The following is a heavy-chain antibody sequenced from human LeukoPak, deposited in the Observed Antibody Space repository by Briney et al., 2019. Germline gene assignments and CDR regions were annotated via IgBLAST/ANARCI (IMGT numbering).Heavy chain of an antibody. CDR1: GGSITASY. V-gene: IGHV4-59*01. J-gene: IGHJ4*02. CDR2: ISNSGST. Sequence: SETLSLTCTVSGGSITASYWTWVRQPPGKGLEYIGYISNSGSTNYNPSLKSRVTISVDTAKNHLSMNLTSVTDADTAVYYCARDKHLGFSSGTKYYPYYFDSWGQGIQVTVSS. D-gene: IGHD2-2*03. CDR3: ARDKHLGFSSGTKYYPYYFDS.